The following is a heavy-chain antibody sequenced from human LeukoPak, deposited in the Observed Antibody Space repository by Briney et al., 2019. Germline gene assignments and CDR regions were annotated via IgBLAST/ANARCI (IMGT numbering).Heavy chain of an antibody. Sequence: GGSLRLSCAASGVTFSSYARSWVRQAPGKGLEWVSAISGSGGSTYYADPVKRRSTISRDNYEKTLYLQMTSLRAEDTAVYYCATKRGIAAAPPWAFDIWGQGTMVTVSS. D-gene: IGHD6-13*01. V-gene: IGHV3-23*01. CDR2: ISGSGGST. J-gene: IGHJ3*02. CDR3: ATKRGIAAAPPWAFDI. CDR1: GVTFSSYA.